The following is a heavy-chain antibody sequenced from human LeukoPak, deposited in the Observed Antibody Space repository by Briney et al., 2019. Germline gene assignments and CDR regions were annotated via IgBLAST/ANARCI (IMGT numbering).Heavy chain of an antibody. CDR1: EFIFSGYW. CDR3: ARDGFVGAADY. Sequence: GGSLRLSCAASEFIFSGYWMNWVRQAPGKGGEWVANIKQDGSEKQYVDSVRGRFTISRDNAKNSLYLQMNSLRVEDTAVYYCARDGFVGAADYWGQGTLVTVSS. D-gene: IGHD6-13*01. V-gene: IGHV3-7*01. J-gene: IGHJ4*02. CDR2: IKQDGSEK.